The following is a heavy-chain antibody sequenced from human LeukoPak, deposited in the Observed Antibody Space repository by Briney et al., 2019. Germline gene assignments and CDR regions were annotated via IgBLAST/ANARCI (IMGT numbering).Heavy chain of an antibody. D-gene: IGHD2-2*01. Sequence: GGSLRLSCAASGFTFSSYSTNWVRQAPGKGLEWVSSISSSSSYIYYADSVKGRFTISRDNAKNSLYLQMNSLRAEDTAVYYCASLDLGYCSSTSCSPDYWGQGTLVTVSS. V-gene: IGHV3-21*01. CDR1: GFTFSSYS. CDR2: ISSSSSYI. CDR3: ASLDLGYCSSTSCSPDY. J-gene: IGHJ4*02.